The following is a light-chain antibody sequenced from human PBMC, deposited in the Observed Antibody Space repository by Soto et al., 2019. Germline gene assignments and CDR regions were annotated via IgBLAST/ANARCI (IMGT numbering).Light chain of an antibody. Sequence: QSVLTQPPSVSGAPGQKVTISCTGSSSNIGAGYDVHWYQQLPGTAPKLLIYGNNNRPSGVPDRFSGSKSGTSASLAITGLQAGDEGYYHCQSYDNNLSVIFGGGTKLTVL. J-gene: IGLJ2*01. V-gene: IGLV1-40*01. CDR1: SSNIGAGYD. CDR2: GNN. CDR3: QSYDNNLSVI.